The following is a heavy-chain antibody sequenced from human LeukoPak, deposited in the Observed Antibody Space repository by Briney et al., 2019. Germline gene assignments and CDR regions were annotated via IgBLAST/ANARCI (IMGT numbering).Heavy chain of an antibody. Sequence: SGPTLVTHTQTLTLTCTFSGFSLSTTANGVDWIRQPPGEALEWLAVIYWDDDKRYSPSLKSRLTIIKDPSKNQVVLTMTNMDTVDTATYYCAHSCGGGNSAYFDHWGQGTLVTVSS. J-gene: IGHJ4*02. CDR1: GFSLSTTANG. CDR3: AHSCGGGNSAYFDH. CDR2: IYWDDDK. D-gene: IGHD4-23*01. V-gene: IGHV2-5*02.